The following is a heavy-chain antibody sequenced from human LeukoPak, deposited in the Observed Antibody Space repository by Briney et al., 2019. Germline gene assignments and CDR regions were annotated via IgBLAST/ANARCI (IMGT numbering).Heavy chain of an antibody. V-gene: IGHV3-53*01. CDR1: GFTVSSTY. D-gene: IGHD1-1*01. Sequence: PGGSLRLSCAASGFTVSSTYMSWVRQAPGKGLEWVSVIYSGGNIYYIDSVKGRFTISRDNAKNSLYLQMNSLRAEDTAVYYCARDLDGFDYWGQGTLVTVSS. J-gene: IGHJ4*02. CDR2: IYSGGNI. CDR3: ARDLDGFDY.